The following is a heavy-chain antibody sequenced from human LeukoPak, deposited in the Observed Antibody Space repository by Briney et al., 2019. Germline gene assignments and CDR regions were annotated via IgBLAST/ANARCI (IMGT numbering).Heavy chain of an antibody. V-gene: IGHV3-21*01. J-gene: IGHJ4*02. Sequence: GGSLRLSCAASGFTFSSYSMIWVRQAPGKGLEWVSSISRTSSYIYYAGSLKGRFTISRDNAKNSLYLQMNSLRAEDTAVYYCARDLGGGSYYIDYWGQGTLVTVSS. CDR3: ARDLGGGSYYIDY. D-gene: IGHD1-26*01. CDR1: GFTFSSYS. CDR2: ISRTSSYI.